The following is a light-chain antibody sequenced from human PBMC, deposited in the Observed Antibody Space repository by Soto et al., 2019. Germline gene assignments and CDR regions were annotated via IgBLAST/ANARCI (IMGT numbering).Light chain of an antibody. V-gene: IGLV1-44*01. Sequence: QSVLTQPHSASGTPGQRVTISCSGSSSNIGSNSVHWFQQVPGTAPKPLIYSSNQRPSGVPERFSGSKSGTSGSLAISGLQSEDEADYYCAAWDDSLNGHIFGTGTKLTVL. CDR3: AAWDDSLNGHI. CDR1: SSNIGSNS. J-gene: IGLJ1*01. CDR2: SSN.